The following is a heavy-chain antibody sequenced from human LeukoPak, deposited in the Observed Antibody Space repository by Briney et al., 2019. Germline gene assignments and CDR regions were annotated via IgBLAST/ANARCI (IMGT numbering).Heavy chain of an antibody. Sequence: GGSLRLSCAASGFTFDDYGMSWVRQAPGKGLEWVANIKQDGSGEYYVDSVKGRFTISRDNAKNSLYLQMNSLRAEDTAVYYCAKDEWRYCSGGSCYLFDYWGQGTLVTVSS. CDR3: AKDEWRYCSGGSCYLFDY. V-gene: IGHV3-7*01. CDR2: IKQDGSGE. CDR1: GFTFDDYG. D-gene: IGHD2-15*01. J-gene: IGHJ4*02.